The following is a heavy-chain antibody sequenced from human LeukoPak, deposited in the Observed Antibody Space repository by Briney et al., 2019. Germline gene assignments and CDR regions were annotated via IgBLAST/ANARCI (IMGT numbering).Heavy chain of an antibody. CDR1: GYSFTSYW. CDR2: IYPGDSDT. D-gene: IGHD3-10*01. CDR3: ASLKRNYGSGSYYMDV. V-gene: IGHV5-51*01. J-gene: IGHJ6*03. Sequence: GESLKISCKGSGYSFTSYWIGWVRQMPGKGLEWMRIIYPGDSDTRYSPSFQGQVTISADKSISTAYLQWSSLKASDTAMYYCASLKRNYGSGSYYMDVWGKGTTVTVSS.